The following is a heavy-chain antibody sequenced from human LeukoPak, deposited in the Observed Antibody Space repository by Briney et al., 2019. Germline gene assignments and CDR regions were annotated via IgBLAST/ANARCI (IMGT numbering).Heavy chain of an antibody. CDR3: ARPSYYYDSSGYPLGMDV. D-gene: IGHD3-22*01. CDR2: IYTSGST. V-gene: IGHV4-4*07. Sequence: SEALSLTCTVSGGSISSYYWSWIRQPAGKGLEWIGRIYTSGSTNYNPSLKSRVTISVDTSKNQFSLKLSSVTAADTAVYYCARPSYYYDSSGYPLGMDVWGQGTTVTVSS. J-gene: IGHJ6*02. CDR1: GGSISSYY.